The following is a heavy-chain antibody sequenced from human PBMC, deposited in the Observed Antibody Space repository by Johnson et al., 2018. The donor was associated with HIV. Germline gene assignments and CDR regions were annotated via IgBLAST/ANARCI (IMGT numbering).Heavy chain of an antibody. CDR3: ARDLVATSSSLAFDM. J-gene: IGHJ3*02. V-gene: IGHV3-23*04. CDR2: ISGSGGST. D-gene: IGHD6-6*01. CDR1: GFTFSSYA. Sequence: EQLVESGGGLVQPGRSLILSCTASGFTFSSYAMSWVRQAPGKGLEWVSAISGSGGSTYYADSVKGRFTISRDNSKNTLYLQMKSLRPEDTAVYYCARDLVATSSSLAFDMWGQGTMVTVS.